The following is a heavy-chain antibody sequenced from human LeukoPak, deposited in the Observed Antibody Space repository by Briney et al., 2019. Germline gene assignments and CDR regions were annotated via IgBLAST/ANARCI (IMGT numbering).Heavy chain of an antibody. CDR2: INWNGGST. CDR1: GFTFSNYN. Sequence: PGGSLRLSCVASGFTFSNYNINWVRQAPGKGLEWVSGINWNGGSTGYADSVKGRFTISRDNAKNSLYLQMNSLRAEDTALYYCAKVCGSCSSANFDHWGQGTLVTVSS. D-gene: IGHD2-15*01. V-gene: IGHV3-20*04. CDR3: AKVCGSCSSANFDH. J-gene: IGHJ4*02.